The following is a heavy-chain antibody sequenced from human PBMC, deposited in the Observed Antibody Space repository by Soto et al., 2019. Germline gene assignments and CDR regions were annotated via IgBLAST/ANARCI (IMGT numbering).Heavy chain of an antibody. CDR2: FNPEDDEM. V-gene: IGHV1-24*01. CDR3: SRERYSYINWFDA. D-gene: IGHD5-18*01. Sequence: GASVKVSCKVSGYTLAELSMHWVRQAPGKGLEWMGGFNPEDDEMIYAQKFQGRLSMTEDTSTDTASMELSSLRSEDTAMYYCSRERYSYINWFDAWGQGTLVTVSS. J-gene: IGHJ5*02. CDR1: GYTLAELS.